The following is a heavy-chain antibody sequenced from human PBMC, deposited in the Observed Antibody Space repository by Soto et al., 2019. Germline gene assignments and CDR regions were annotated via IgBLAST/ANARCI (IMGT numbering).Heavy chain of an antibody. CDR1: GFTFSSYA. Sequence: EVQLLESGGGLVQPGGSLRLSCAASGFTFSSYAMSWVRQAPGKGLEWVSAISGSGGSTYYADSVKGRFTISRDNSKNTLYLQMNSLRAEDTAVYYCAKTLLRSYYYDSSGGPFDYWGQGTLVTVSS. CDR3: AKTLLRSYYYDSSGGPFDY. CDR2: ISGSGGST. V-gene: IGHV3-23*01. J-gene: IGHJ4*02. D-gene: IGHD3-22*01.